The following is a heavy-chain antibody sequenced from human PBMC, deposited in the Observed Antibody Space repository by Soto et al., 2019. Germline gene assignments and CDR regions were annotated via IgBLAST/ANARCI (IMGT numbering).Heavy chain of an antibody. CDR3: ARVRYYHASGSYRPDHGDY. V-gene: IGHV1-18*01. D-gene: IGHD3-10*01. Sequence: QVQLVQSGAEVKKPGASVKVSCKAAGYTFSNYGISWVRQAPGPGLEWMGWINANTGNTDYAQKFQGGVTMTTDTSTSTSYMELRSLRSDDTAVYYCARVRYYHASGSYRPDHGDYWGQGTLVTVFS. J-gene: IGHJ4*02. CDR2: INANTGNT. CDR1: GYTFSNYG.